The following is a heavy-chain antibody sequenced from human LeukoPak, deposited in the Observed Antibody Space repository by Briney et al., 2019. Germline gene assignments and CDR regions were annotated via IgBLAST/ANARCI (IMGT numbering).Heavy chain of an antibody. V-gene: IGHV4-34*01. D-gene: IGHD4-17*01. Sequence: SETLSLTCAVYGGSFSGNYWSWIRQPPGKGLEWIGEINHRGSTNYNPSLKSRVTISVDTSKNQFSLKLSSVTAADTAVYYCATNPVTTVTVFDYWGQGTLVTVSS. J-gene: IGHJ4*02. CDR3: ATNPVTTVTVFDY. CDR2: INHRGST. CDR1: GGSFSGNY.